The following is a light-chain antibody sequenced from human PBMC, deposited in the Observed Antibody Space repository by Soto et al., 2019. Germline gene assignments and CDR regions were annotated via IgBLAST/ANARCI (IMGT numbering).Light chain of an antibody. CDR2: GAS. CDR3: QYYDTSRT. J-gene: IGKJ1*01. Sequence: IVLTQSPDTLSLSPGERATLSCRASQDVASTYLAWYQQKPGQAPRLLIYGASDRAAGVAERFSGSGSGTQFTLTISRLEPEDFAVYYCQYYDTSRTFAQGTRVEI. V-gene: IGKV3-20*01. CDR1: QDVASTY.